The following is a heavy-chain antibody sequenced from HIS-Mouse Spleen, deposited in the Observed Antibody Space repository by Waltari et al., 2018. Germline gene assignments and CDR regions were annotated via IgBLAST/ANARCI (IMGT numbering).Heavy chain of an antibody. V-gene: IGHV4-39*01. CDR1: GGSISSSSYY. Sequence: QLQLQESGPGLVKPSETLSLTCTVSGGSISSSSYYWGWIRRPPGKGLEWIGSIYYSGSTYYNPSLKSRVTISVDTSKNQFSLKLSSVTAADPAVYYCARHEGQQLVTSLFDYWGQGTLVTVSS. CDR3: ARHEGQQLVTSLFDY. D-gene: IGHD6-13*01. CDR2: IYYSGST. J-gene: IGHJ4*02.